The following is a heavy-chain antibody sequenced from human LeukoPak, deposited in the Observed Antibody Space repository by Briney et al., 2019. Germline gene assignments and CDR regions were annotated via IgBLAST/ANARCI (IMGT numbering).Heavy chain of an antibody. D-gene: IGHD6-13*01. V-gene: IGHV3-74*01. J-gene: IGHJ4*02. CDR3: ARVLYSSSWYLFDY. CDR1: GFTFSSYW. Sequence: GGSLRLSCAASGFTFSSYWMHWVRQAPGKGLVWVSRINSDGSSTSYAYSVKGRFTISRDNAKNTLYPQMNSLRAEDTAVYYCARVLYSSSWYLFDYWGQGTLVTVSS. CDR2: INSDGSST.